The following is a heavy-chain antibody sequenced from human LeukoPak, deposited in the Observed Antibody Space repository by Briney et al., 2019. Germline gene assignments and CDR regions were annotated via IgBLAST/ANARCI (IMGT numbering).Heavy chain of an antibody. D-gene: IGHD3-22*01. Sequence: ASVKVSCKASGYTFTSYGISWVRQAPGQGLEWMGWISAYNGNTNYAQKLQGRVTMTTDTSTSTAYMELRSLRSDDTAVYYCATAPRGTMIVPLDHWGQGTLVTVSS. CDR2: ISAYNGNT. CDR1: GYTFTSYG. CDR3: ATAPRGTMIVPLDH. J-gene: IGHJ4*02. V-gene: IGHV1-18*01.